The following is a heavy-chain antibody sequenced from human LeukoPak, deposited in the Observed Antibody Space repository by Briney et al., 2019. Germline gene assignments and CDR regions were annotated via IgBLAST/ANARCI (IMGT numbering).Heavy chain of an antibody. V-gene: IGHV1-69*04. CDR1: GGTSSSYA. D-gene: IGHD6-13*01. J-gene: IGHJ5*02. CDR2: IIPILGIA. Sequence: SVKVSCKASGGTSSSYAISWVRQAPGQGLEWMGRIIPILGIANYAQKFQGRVTITADKSTSTAYMELSSLRSEDTAVYYCASHRYSSSWENWFDPWGQGTLVTVSS. CDR3: ASHRYSSSWENWFDP.